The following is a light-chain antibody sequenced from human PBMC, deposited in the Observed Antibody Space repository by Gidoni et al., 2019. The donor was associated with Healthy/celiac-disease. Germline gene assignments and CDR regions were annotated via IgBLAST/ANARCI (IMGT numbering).Light chain of an antibody. J-gene: IGLJ1*01. CDR3: NSQDSSGNV. Sequence: SSELTQDPAVSVALGQTVRITCQGDSLRSYYASWYQQKPGQAPVLVIYGKNNRPSGIPDRFSGSSSGNTASLTITGAQAEDEADYYCNSQDSSGNVFGTGTKVTVL. CDR1: SLRSYY. V-gene: IGLV3-19*01. CDR2: GKN.